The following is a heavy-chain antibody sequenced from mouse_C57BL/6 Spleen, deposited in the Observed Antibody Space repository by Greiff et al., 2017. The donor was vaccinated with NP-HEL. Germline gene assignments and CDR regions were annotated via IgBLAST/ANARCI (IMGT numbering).Heavy chain of an antibody. D-gene: IGHD3-1*01. CDR2: IDPSDSYT. CDR3: ARKGLIYGGYYAMDY. CDR1: GYTFTSYW. J-gene: IGHJ4*01. V-gene: IGHV1-69*01. Sequence: VQLQQPGAELVMPGASVKLSCKASGYTFTSYWMHWVKQRPGQGLEWIGEIDPSDSYTNYNQKFKGKSTLTVDKSSSTAYMQLSSLTSEDSAVYYCARKGLIYGGYYAMDYWGQGTSVTVSS.